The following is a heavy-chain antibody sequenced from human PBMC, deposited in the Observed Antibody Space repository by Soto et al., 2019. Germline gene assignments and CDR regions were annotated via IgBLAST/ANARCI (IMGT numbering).Heavy chain of an antibody. CDR3: TFDGVVVITRLYYYGMDV. D-gene: IGHD3-22*01. J-gene: IGHJ6*02. V-gene: IGHV3-15*01. Sequence: SLRLSCTASGFTFGDYAMSWGRQAPGKGLEWVGRIKSKTDGGTTDYAAPVKGRFTISRDDSKNTLYLQMNSLKTEDTAVYYCTFDGVVVITRLYYYGMDVWGQGTTVTVSS. CDR1: GFTFGDYA. CDR2: IKSKTDGGTT.